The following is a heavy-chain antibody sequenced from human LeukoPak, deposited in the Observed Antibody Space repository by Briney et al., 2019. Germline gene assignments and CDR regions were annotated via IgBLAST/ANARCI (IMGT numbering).Heavy chain of an antibody. CDR3: ARDSSSSEDYGDYSFDP. Sequence: QTGGSLRLSCAASGLTFGDYAMSWVRQAPGKGLEWVSTISSSGRDTYYADSVKGRFTISRDNSKNTLYLQMNSLRAEDTAVYYCARDSSSSEDYGDYSFDPWGQGTLVTVSS. J-gene: IGHJ5*02. D-gene: IGHD4-17*01. CDR2: ISSSGRDT. CDR1: GLTFGDYA. V-gene: IGHV3-23*01.